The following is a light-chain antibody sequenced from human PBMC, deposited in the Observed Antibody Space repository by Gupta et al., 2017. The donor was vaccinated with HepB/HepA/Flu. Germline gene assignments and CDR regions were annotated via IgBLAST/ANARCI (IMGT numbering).Light chain of an antibody. Sequence: DIQLTQSPSFLSASVGDRVTITCRASQDINSHLIWYQQKPGKAPKLLIYSASTLQSGVPSRFSGSGSGTEFTLTISSLQPEDFATYYCQQSNNYPITFGQGTRLDIK. CDR2: SAS. J-gene: IGKJ5*01. V-gene: IGKV1-9*01. CDR3: QQSNNYPIT. CDR1: QDINSH.